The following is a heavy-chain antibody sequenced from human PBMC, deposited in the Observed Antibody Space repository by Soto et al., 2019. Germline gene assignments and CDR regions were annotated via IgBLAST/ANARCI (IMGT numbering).Heavy chain of an antibody. CDR1: GFTFDDYA. J-gene: IGHJ6*03. V-gene: IGHV3-9*01. CDR2: ISWNSGSI. CDR3: AKDIGIYDFWGYMVV. Sequence: GGSLRLSCAASGFTFDDYAMHWVRQAPGKGLEWVSGISWNSGSIGYADSVKGRFTISRDNAKNSLYLQMNSLRAEDTALYYCAKDIGIYDFWGYMVVWGKGTTVTVSS. D-gene: IGHD3-3*01.